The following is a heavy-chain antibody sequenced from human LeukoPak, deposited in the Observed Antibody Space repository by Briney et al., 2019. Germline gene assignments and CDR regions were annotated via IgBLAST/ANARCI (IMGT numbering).Heavy chain of an antibody. D-gene: IGHD5-24*01. CDR3: ARKDGDI. CDR1: GASVSSYY. CDR2: IDASGST. V-gene: IGHV4-4*07. J-gene: IGHJ3*02. Sequence: SETLCLTCTVSGASVSSYYWIWIRQPAGRGLEWIGRIDASGSTNYNPSLKSRVTMSVDSSKNQFSLKVSSVTAADTAVYYCARKDGDIWGQGTMVTVSS.